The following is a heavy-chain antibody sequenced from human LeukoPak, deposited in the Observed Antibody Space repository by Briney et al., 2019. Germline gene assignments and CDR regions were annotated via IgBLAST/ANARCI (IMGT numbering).Heavy chain of an antibody. CDR2: ISGDGGST. Sequence: PGGSLRLSCAASGFTFSSYAMGWVRQAPGKGLEWVSVISGDGGSTYYPDSVKGRFTISRDNSKNTLYLQMNSLRAEDTAVYYCAKDQGGYPDYWGQGTLVTVSS. CDR3: AKDQGGYPDY. D-gene: IGHD3-22*01. V-gene: IGHV3-23*01. J-gene: IGHJ4*02. CDR1: GFTFSSYA.